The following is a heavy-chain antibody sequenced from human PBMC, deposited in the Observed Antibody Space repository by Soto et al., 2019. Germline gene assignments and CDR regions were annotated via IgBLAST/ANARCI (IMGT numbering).Heavy chain of an antibody. CDR2: IYYSGNT. CDR1: GDSISSYY. D-gene: IGHD4-17*01. J-gene: IGHJ5*02. V-gene: IGHV4-59*08. CDR3: ARRLLSYGHDLFDL. Sequence: SETLSLTCTVSGDSISSYYWSWIRQPPGKGLEWIGYIYYSGNTHYNPSLKSRVTISVDTSKNQFSLKLSSVTAADTAVYYCARRLLSYGHDLFDLWGQGTLVTVSS.